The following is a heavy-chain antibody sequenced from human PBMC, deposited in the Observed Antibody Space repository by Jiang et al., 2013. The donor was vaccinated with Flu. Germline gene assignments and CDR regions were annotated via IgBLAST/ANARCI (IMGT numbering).Heavy chain of an antibody. Sequence: SQTLSLTCAISGDSVSSNSAAWNWIRQSPSRGLEWLGRTYYRSKWYNDYAVSVKSRITINPDTSKNQFSLQLNSVTPEDTAVYYCAREVGVTIFGVVIMSAFDIWGQGTMVTVSS. J-gene: IGHJ3*02. CDR3: AREVGVTIFGVVIMSAFDI. V-gene: IGHV6-1*01. D-gene: IGHD3-3*01. CDR2: TYYRSKWYN. CDR1: GDSVSSNSAA.